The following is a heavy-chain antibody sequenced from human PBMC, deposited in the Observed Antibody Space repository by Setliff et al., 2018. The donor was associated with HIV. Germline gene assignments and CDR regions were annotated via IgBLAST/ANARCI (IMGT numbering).Heavy chain of an antibody. CDR1: GYTFTSYY. V-gene: IGHV1-46*01. CDR2: IHPSGGST. D-gene: IGHD2-15*01. CDR3: ARVRYCSGGSCYGGEYWFDP. Sequence: GASVKVSCKASGYTFTSYYTHWVRQAPGQGLEWMGVIHPSGGSTSYAQSFQDRVTMTRDTSTSTVYMELSSLRSEDTAVYYCARVRYCSGGSCYGGEYWFDPWGQGTLVTVSS. J-gene: IGHJ5*02.